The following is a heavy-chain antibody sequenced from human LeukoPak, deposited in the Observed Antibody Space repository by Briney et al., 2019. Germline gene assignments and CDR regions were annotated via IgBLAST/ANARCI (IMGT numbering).Heavy chain of an antibody. D-gene: IGHD3-16*01. CDR2: IYAGDSST. CDR1: GVTSSTYS. V-gene: IGHV5-51*01. CDR3: ARHSSYDS. Sequence: GESLKISSRASGVTSSTYSAAWLGQMPGKGLEWMGVIYAGDSSTRYSPSFEGQVTISVDKSISTAYLQWMSLQASDSAIYYCARHSSYDSWGQGTLVTVSS. J-gene: IGHJ4*02.